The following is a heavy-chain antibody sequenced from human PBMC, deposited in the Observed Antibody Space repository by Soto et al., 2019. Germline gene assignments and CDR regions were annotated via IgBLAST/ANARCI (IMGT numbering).Heavy chain of an antibody. D-gene: IGHD3-10*01. Sequence: PGGSLILSCAASGFTFNNYAMGWVRQAPGKGLEWVSAITGSGSDTYYLDSVKGRFTISRDNSRNTLFLQVNSLRAEDTAIYYCAKLGSSAWSPHYYFDYWGQGTLVTVSS. J-gene: IGHJ4*02. CDR2: ITGSGSDT. CDR1: GFTFNNYA. CDR3: AKLGSSAWSPHYYFDY. V-gene: IGHV3-23*01.